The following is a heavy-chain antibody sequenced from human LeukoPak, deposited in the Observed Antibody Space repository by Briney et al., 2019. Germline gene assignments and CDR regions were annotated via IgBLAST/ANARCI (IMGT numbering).Heavy chain of an antibody. CDR1: ARSISSSSYY. Sequence: SETLSLTCTVSARSISSSSYYWGWIRQPPGKGLEWIGSIYYSGSTYYNPSLKSRVTISVDTSKNQFSLKLSSVTAADTAVYYCARLPIRYCRGGSCYSRYYYYYMDVWGKGTTVTVSS. J-gene: IGHJ6*03. CDR3: ARLPIRYCRGGSCYSRYYYYYMDV. CDR2: IYYSGST. V-gene: IGHV4-39*01. D-gene: IGHD2-15*01.